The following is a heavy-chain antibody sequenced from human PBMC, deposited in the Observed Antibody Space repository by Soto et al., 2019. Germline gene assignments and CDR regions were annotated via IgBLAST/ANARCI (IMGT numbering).Heavy chain of an antibody. CDR3: ARDHPLYDSSGMFDY. Sequence: GGSLRLSCAASGFTFSSYSMNWVRQAPGKGLEWVSSISSGSSYIYYADSVKGRFTISRDNAKNSLYLQMNSLRAEDTAVYYCARDHPLYDSSGMFDYWGQGTLVTVSS. CDR2: ISSGSSYI. V-gene: IGHV3-21*01. D-gene: IGHD3-22*01. CDR1: GFTFSSYS. J-gene: IGHJ4*02.